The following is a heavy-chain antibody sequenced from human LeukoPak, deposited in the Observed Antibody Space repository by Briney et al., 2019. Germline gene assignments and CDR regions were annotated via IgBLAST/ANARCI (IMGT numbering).Heavy chain of an antibody. D-gene: IGHD3-10*01. V-gene: IGHV4-59*01. CDR3: ARTEYFFDH. Sequence: SETLSLTCTVSGGSINDYYWSWIRQPPGKRLEWIGYIYYSGSSNYNPSLKSRVSMSVDTSKNQFSLKLNSVTAADTALYYCARTEYFFDHWGQGTLVTVSS. CDR1: GGSINDYY. CDR2: IYYSGSS. J-gene: IGHJ4*02.